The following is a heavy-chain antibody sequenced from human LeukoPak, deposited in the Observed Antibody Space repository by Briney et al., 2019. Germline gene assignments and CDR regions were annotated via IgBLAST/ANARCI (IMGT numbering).Heavy chain of an antibody. CDR2: ITSSSSSI. J-gene: IGHJ4*02. D-gene: IGHD3-22*01. Sequence: SGGSLRLSCAASGFTFRSYTMNWVRQAPGKGLEWVSCITSSSSSIYYADSVKGRFSISRDNAKNSLYLQMDSLRAEDTAVYYCARVEDYYDSSGYSAWDYWGQGTLVTVSS. CDR3: ARVEDYYDSSGYSAWDY. V-gene: IGHV3-21*01. CDR1: GFTFRSYT.